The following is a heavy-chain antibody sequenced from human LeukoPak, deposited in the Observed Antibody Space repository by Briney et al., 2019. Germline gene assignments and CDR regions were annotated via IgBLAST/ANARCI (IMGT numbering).Heavy chain of an antibody. CDR2: INHSGST. CDR3: ARGPRWLPHYFDY. V-gene: IGHV4-34*01. D-gene: IGHD5-12*01. J-gene: IGHJ4*02. CDR1: GGSFSGYY. Sequence: KSSETLSLTCAVYGGSFSGYYWSWIRQPPGKGLEWIGEINHSGSTNYNPSLKSRVTISVDTSKNQFSLKLSSVTAADTAVYYCARGPRWLPHYFDYWGQGTLVTVSS.